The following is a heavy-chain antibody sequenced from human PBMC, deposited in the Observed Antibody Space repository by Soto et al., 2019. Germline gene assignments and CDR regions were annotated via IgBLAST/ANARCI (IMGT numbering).Heavy chain of an antibody. D-gene: IGHD2-2*01. J-gene: IGHJ6*03. CDR1: GFTFSSYA. CDR2: ISGSGGST. Sequence: GGSLRLSCAASGFTFSSYAMSWVRQAPGKGLEWVSAISGSGGSTYYTDSVKGRFTISRDNSKNTLYLQMNSLRAEDTAVYYCAKPLVPAEDVAYYYYMDVWGKGTTVTVSS. CDR3: AKPLVPAEDVAYYYYMDV. V-gene: IGHV3-23*01.